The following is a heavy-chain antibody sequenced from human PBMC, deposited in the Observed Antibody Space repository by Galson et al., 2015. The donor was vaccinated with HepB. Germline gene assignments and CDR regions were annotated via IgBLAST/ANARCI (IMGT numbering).Heavy chain of an antibody. D-gene: IGHD6-13*01. V-gene: IGHV1-3*01. CDR1: GYTFTSYA. J-gene: IGHJ6*02. Sequence: SVKVSCKASGYTFTSYAMHWVRQAPGQRLEWMGWINAGNGNTKYSQKFQGRVTITRDTSASTAYMELSSLRSEDTAVYYCARCEQQLVLGYYYYGMDVWGQGTTVTVSS. CDR2: INAGNGNT. CDR3: ARCEQQLVLGYYYYGMDV.